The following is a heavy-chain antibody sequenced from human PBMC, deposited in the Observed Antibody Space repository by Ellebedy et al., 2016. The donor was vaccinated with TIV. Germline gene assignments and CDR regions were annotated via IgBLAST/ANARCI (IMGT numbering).Heavy chain of an antibody. J-gene: IGHJ3*02. V-gene: IGHV1-46*01. CDR2: IHPGGVYT. CDR1: GDTLTNHY. D-gene: IGHD3-3*01. Sequence: ASVKVSCKASGDTLTNHYVQWVRQAPGQGPEWMGVIHPGGVYTDFAQTLQGRLTLTRDTSTSTVYMELTSLQSEDTAVYYCARESNVIMSGLHRGALDIWGEGTKVSVSS. CDR3: ARESNVIMSGLHRGALDI.